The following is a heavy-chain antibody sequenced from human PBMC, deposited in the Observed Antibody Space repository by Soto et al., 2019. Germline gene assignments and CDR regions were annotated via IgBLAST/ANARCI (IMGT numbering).Heavy chain of an antibody. J-gene: IGHJ4*02. Sequence: PGESLKISCTASGYTFTNHWIGWVRQTPGKGLEWMAIIHPSDYETKYSPAFQGQVTISADKSINTAYVQWSRLKASDTAIYFCVRHIFDRSGVFVPDHVLDQWGQGTLVTVSS. CDR3: VRHIFDRSGVFVPDHVLDQ. CDR1: GYTFTNHW. V-gene: IGHV5-51*01. D-gene: IGHD3-3*01. CDR2: IHPSDYET.